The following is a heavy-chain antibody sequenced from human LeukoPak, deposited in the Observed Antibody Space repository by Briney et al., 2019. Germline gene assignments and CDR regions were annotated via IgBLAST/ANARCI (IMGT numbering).Heavy chain of an antibody. V-gene: IGHV3-74*01. CDR2: VSSDGTDK. D-gene: IGHD7-27*01. CDR3: ARGKDWGRVSGFDM. Sequence: GGSLRLSCVASGFSFSSYWMHWVRQAPGKGLVWVARVSSDGTDKTYADSVRGRLTISGDSAKNTLHLQMNSLRAEDTAVYYCARGKDWGRVSGFDMWGQGTMVTVS. J-gene: IGHJ3*02. CDR1: GFSFSSYW.